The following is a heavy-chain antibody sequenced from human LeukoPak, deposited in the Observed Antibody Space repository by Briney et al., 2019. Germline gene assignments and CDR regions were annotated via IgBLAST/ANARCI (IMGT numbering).Heavy chain of an antibody. CDR1: GGTFSSYA. V-gene: IGHV1-69*05. J-gene: IGHJ4*02. D-gene: IGHD5-24*01. CDR3: ARQTLTRDGYNLGYFDY. Sequence: SVKVSCKASGGTFSSYAISWVRQAPGQGLEWMGGIIPIFGTANYAQKFQGRVTITTDESTSTAYMELSNLRSEDTAVYYCARQTLTRDGYNLGYFDYWGQGTLVTVSS. CDR2: IIPIFGTA.